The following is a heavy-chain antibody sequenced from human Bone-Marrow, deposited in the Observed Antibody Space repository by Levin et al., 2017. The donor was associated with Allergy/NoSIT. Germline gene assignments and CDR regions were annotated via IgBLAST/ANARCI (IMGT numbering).Heavy chain of an antibody. D-gene: IGHD3-22*01. Sequence: GGSLRLSCAASGFSFSSYEMNWVRQIPGKGLEWVSYIGSSGRTIYYADSVKGRFTISRDNAKNSLYLQMSSLRAEDTAVYYCARARLRYYYDNSDTGMYVWGQGTTVTVSS. CDR3: ARARLRYYYDNSDTGMYV. J-gene: IGHJ6*02. CDR2: IGSSGRTI. V-gene: IGHV3-48*03. CDR1: GFSFSSYE.